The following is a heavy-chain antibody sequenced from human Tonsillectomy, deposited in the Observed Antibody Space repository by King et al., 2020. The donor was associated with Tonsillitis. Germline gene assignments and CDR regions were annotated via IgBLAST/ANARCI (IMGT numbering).Heavy chain of an antibody. J-gene: IGHJ5*02. CDR1: GYTFTGYY. CDR3: ARSTLRQQGLVLGVRFDP. CDR2: INPKSGGT. D-gene: IGHD3-10*01. V-gene: IGHV1-2*02. Sequence: VQLVESGAEVKKPGASVKVSCKTSGYTFTGYYMHWVRQAPGQGLEWMGWINPKSGGTNYAQNFQGRVTMTRDTSISTAYMELSRLTSDDTAVYYCARSTLRQQGLVLGVRFDPWGQGTLVTVSS.